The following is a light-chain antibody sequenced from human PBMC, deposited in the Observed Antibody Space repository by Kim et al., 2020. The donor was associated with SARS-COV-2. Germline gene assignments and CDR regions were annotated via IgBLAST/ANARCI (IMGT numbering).Light chain of an antibody. V-gene: IGKV3-11*01. CDR1: QSVSSN. CDR3: QQYSNWPRT. CDR2: GTS. Sequence: EIVLTQSPATLSLSPGERATLSCRASQSVSSNLAWYQQKPGQAPRLLIYGTSNRATGIPARFSGSGSGTEFTLTISSLESEDFAVYYCQQYSNWPRTFGRGTKVEIK. J-gene: IGKJ4*02.